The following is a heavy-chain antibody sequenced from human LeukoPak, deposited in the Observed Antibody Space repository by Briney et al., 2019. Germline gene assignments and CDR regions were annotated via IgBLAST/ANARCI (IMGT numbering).Heavy chain of an antibody. Sequence: PGGSLRLSCAASGFTFSGYAMSWVRQAPGKGLVWVSRINSDGSSTNYADSVKGRFTISKDNAKNTLYLQMNSLRAEDTAVYYCARVAYCGGDCYSYQWGQGTLVTVSS. D-gene: IGHD2-21*02. CDR2: INSDGSST. CDR1: GFTFSGYA. J-gene: IGHJ4*02. CDR3: ARVAYCGGDCYSYQ. V-gene: IGHV3-74*01.